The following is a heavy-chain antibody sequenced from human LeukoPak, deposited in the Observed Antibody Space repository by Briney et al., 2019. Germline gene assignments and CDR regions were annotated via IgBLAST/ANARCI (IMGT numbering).Heavy chain of an antibody. J-gene: IGHJ3*02. V-gene: IGHV3-23*01. CDR1: GFTFSSYA. D-gene: IGHD3-3*01. Sequence: GGSLRLSCAASGFTFSSYAMSWVRQAPGKGLEWVSAISGSGGSTYYADSVKGRFTTSRDNAKNSLYLQMNSLRAEDTAVYFCARVNRVETNDFWNGYRAAFDIWGQGTMVTVSS. CDR3: ARVNRVETNDFWNGYRAAFDI. CDR2: ISGSGGST.